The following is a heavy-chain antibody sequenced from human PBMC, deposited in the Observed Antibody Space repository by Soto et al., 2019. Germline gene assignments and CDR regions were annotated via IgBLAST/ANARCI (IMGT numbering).Heavy chain of an antibody. V-gene: IGHV4-59*11. CDR3: ARDDSSGYYWSYYYGMDV. CDR1: GGSISGHY. CDR2: VYYSGST. D-gene: IGHD3-22*01. Sequence: PSETLSLTCSVSGGSISGHYWSWIRQPPGKGLEWIGYVYYSGSTNYNPSLKSRVTISVDTSKNQFSLKLSSVTAADTAVYYCARDDSSGYYWSYYYGMDVWGQGTTVTVSS. J-gene: IGHJ6*02.